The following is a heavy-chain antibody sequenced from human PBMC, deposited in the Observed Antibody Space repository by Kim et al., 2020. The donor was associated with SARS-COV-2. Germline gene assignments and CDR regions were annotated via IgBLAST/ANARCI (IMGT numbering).Heavy chain of an antibody. CDR2: INPNSGGT. J-gene: IGHJ3*02. V-gene: IGHV1-2*06. CDR1: GYSFTGYY. Sequence: ASVKVSCKASGYSFTGYYMHWVRQAPGQGLEWLGRINPNSGGTNYAQKFQGRVTMTRDTSISTAYLELRRLRSDDTAVYYCVRDYGDAVGGAFDIWGQGTMGTVSS. D-gene: IGHD4-17*01. CDR3: VRDYGDAVGGAFDI.